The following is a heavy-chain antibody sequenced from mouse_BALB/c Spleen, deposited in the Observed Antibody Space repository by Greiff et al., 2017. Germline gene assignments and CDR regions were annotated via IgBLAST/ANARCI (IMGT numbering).Heavy chain of an antibody. D-gene: IGHD2-10*01. J-gene: IGHJ1*01. CDR3: ARTSYYGNYVGYFDV. CDR2: ILPGSGST. Sequence: VQLQQSGAELMKPGASVKISCKATGYTFSSYWIEWVKQRPGHGLEWIGEILPGSGSTNYNEKFKGKATFTADTSSNTAYMQLSSLTSEDSAVYYCARTSYYGNYVGYFDVWGAGTTVTVSS. V-gene: IGHV1-9*01. CDR1: GYTFSSYW.